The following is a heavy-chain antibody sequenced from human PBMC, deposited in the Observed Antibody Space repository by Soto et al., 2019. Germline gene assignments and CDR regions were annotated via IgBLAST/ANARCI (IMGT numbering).Heavy chain of an antibody. CDR1: GYSFTSYW. D-gene: IGHD3-3*01. Sequence: EVQLVQSGAEVKKPGESLKISCKGSGYSFTSYWIGWVRQMPGKGLEWMGIIYPGDSDTRYSPSFQGQVTISADKSISTAYLQWSSLKASDTAMYYCARQGAFQYYDFWSGYYWFDPWGQGTLVTVSS. CDR2: IYPGDSDT. V-gene: IGHV5-51*01. J-gene: IGHJ5*02. CDR3: ARQGAFQYYDFWSGYYWFDP.